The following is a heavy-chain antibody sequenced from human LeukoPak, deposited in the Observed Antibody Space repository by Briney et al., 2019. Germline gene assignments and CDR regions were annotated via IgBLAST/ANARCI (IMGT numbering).Heavy chain of an antibody. J-gene: IGHJ4*02. Sequence: GGSLRLSCAASGFTASSNYMSWVRQAPREGLERVSVIYSGGSTYYADSVKGRFTISRDNSKNTLYLQMNSLRAEDTAVYYCANGDYGYFDYWDQGTLVTVSS. CDR3: ANGDYGYFDY. V-gene: IGHV3-53*01. CDR2: IYSGGST. D-gene: IGHD4-17*01. CDR1: GFTASSNY.